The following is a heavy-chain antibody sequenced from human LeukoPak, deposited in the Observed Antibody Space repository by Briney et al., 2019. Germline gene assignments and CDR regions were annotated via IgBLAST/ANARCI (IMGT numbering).Heavy chain of an antibody. V-gene: IGHV3-30*02. D-gene: IGHD3-22*01. J-gene: IGHJ4*02. CDR2: IRYDGSNK. Sequence: GGSLRLSCAASGFTYSSYGMHWVRQAPGKGLEWVAFIRYDGSNKYYADSVKGRFTISRDNSKNTLYLQMISLRAEDTAVYYCAKDQGVLMAIVVVPFDYWGQGTLVTASS. CDR1: GFTYSSYG. CDR3: AKDQGVLMAIVVVPFDY.